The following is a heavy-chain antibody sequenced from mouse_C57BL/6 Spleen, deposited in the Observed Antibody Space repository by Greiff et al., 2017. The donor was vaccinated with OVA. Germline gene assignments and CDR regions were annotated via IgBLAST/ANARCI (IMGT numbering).Heavy chain of an antibody. V-gene: IGHV5-17*01. CDR2: ISSGRSTI. D-gene: IGHD2-2*01. J-gene: IGHJ4*01. CDR3: ASYGYDRGYAMDY. CDR1: GFTFSDYG. Sequence: EVQLVESGGGLVKPGGSLKLSCAASGFTFSDYGMHWVRQAPEKGLEWVAYISSGRSTIYYADTVKGRFTISRDNAKNTLFLQMTSLRSEDTAMYYCASYGYDRGYAMDYWGQGTSVTVSS.